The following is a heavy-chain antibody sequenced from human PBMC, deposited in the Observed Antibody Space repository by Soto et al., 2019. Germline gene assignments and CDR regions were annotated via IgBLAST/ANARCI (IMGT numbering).Heavy chain of an antibody. CDR2: IGTAGDT. Sequence: PGGSLRLSCAASGFTFSSYDMHWVRQATGKGLEWVSAIGTAGDTYYPGSVKGRFTISRENAKNSLYLQMNSLRAEDTAVYYCAREGSYDSSGYLGYYYGMDVWGQGTTVTVSS. J-gene: IGHJ6*02. V-gene: IGHV3-13*01. CDR1: GFTFSSYD. D-gene: IGHD3-22*01. CDR3: AREGSYDSSGYLGYYYGMDV.